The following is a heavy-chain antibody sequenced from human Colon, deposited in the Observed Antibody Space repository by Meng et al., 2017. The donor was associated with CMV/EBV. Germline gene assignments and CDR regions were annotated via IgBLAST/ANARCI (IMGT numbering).Heavy chain of an antibody. V-gene: IGHV3-69-1*02. CDR2: ISNINYI. CDR1: GGSILDNFQ. CDR3: ARSYYYGLDV. Sequence: ETLSLTCTVSGGSILDNFQWGWIRQSPGKGLEWVSSISNINYIYQADSVKGRFTISRDNAKNSLSLLMNSLRPEDTAVYYCARSYYYGLDVWGQGTTVTVSS. D-gene: IGHD3-10*01. J-gene: IGHJ6*02.